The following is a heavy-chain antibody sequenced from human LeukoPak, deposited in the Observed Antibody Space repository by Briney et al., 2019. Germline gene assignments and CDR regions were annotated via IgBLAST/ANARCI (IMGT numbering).Heavy chain of an antibody. J-gene: IGHJ5*02. Sequence: SETLFLTCIVSGVSISNSSYYWGWIRQPPGKGLEWIGSIYYSGSTYYNPSLKSRVTISVDTSKNQFSLKLGSVTAADTAVYYCARVIRYGYVVNNWFDPWGQGTLVTVSS. CDR3: ARVIRYGYVVNNWFDP. D-gene: IGHD5-12*01. V-gene: IGHV4-39*07. CDR1: GVSISNSSYY. CDR2: IYYSGST.